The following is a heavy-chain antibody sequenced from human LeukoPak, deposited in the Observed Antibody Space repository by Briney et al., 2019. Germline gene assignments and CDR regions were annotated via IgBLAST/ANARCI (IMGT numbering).Heavy chain of an antibody. V-gene: IGHV3-23*01. J-gene: IGHJ3*02. CDR3: AKALEREDAFDI. CDR2: ISGSGGST. D-gene: IGHD5-24*01. CDR1: GFVFSSYA. Sequence: QPGGSLRLSCAASGFVFSSYAMTWVRQAPGKGLEWVSAISGSGGSTYYADSVKGRFTISRDNSKNTLYLQMNSLRAEDTAVYYCAKALEREDAFDIWGQGTMVTVSS.